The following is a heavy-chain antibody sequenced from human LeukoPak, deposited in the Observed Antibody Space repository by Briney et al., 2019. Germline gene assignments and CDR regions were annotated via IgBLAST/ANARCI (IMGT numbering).Heavy chain of an antibody. CDR2: ISSSGYST. CDR3: ARGKRRFDY. V-gene: IGHV3-11*01. CDR1: GFTFSDYY. J-gene: IGHJ4*02. Sequence: GGSLRLSCAASGFTFSDYYMSWIRQAPGKGLEWVSYISSSGYSTYYAASVKGRFTISRDNARISLYLQMNSLTPEDTAVYYCARGKRRFDYWGQGTLVSVSS.